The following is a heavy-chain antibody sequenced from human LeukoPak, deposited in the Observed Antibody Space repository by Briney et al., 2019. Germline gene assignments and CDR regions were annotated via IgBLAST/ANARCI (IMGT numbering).Heavy chain of an antibody. J-gene: IGHJ4*02. Sequence: GGSLRLSCAASGFIFSNSNMYWVRQAPGEGLEWVSSITITTYIYYADSVKGRFTISRDNAKNTLYLQMNSLRAEDTAVYYCAKGQYAYYYDSSGYTLDYWGQGTLVTVSS. CDR2: ITITTYI. D-gene: IGHD3-22*01. CDR3: AKGQYAYYYDSSGYTLDY. CDR1: GFIFSNSN. V-gene: IGHV3-21*04.